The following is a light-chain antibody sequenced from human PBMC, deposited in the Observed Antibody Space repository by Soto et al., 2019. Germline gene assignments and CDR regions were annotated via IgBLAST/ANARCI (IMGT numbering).Light chain of an antibody. CDR3: CSFAGNSAYV. J-gene: IGLJ1*01. CDR1: SSDVGNYNL. V-gene: IGLV2-23*02. CDR2: DVS. Sequence: QSVLTQPASVSGSPGQSVTISCTGTSSDVGNYNLVSWYQQHPGEAPKFLIFDVSKRPSGASDRFTGSKSGNTASLTISGLQAEDEADYYCCSFAGNSAYVFGSGTKVTV.